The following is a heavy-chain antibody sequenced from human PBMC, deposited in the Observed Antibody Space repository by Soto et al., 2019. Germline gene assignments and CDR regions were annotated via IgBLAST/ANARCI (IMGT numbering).Heavy chain of an antibody. D-gene: IGHD2-15*01. V-gene: IGHV4-34*01. J-gene: IGHJ4*02. CDR1: GGSFTGYY. CDR2: INHSGST. Sequence: QVQLQQWGAGLLKPSETLSLTCAVYGGSFTGYYWNWIRQPPGKGLEWIGEINHSGSTNYNPSLKSRVTISVDTSKNQFSLKLTSVTAADTAVYYCAVDGTRIGYWGQGTLVTVSS. CDR3: AVDGTRIGY.